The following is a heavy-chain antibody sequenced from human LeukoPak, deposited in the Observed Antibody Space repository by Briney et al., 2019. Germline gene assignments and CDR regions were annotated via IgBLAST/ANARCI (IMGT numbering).Heavy chain of an antibody. CDR3: AKGTGSGSFLVDY. V-gene: IGHV3-43*02. CDR1: GFTFDDYV. J-gene: IGHJ4*02. D-gene: IGHD6-6*01. Sequence: GGSLRLSCAASGFTFDDYVMHWVRQPPGKGLEWVSLISGTGGTIHLADSVKGRFTISRDNSKNSLYLQMSSLRTEDTAFYYCAKGTGSGSFLVDYWGQGTLVTVSS. CDR2: ISGTGGTI.